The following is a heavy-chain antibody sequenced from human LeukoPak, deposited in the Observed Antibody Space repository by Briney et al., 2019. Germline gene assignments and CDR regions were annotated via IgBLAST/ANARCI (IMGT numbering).Heavy chain of an antibody. D-gene: IGHD3-3*01. Sequence: SETLSLTCTVSGGSISSYYWSWIRQPPGKGLEWIGYIYYSGSTNYNPSLKSRVTISVDASKNQFSLKLSSVTAADTAVYYCARENYDFWSGYYGQADYWGQGTLVTVSS. CDR3: ARENYDFWSGYYGQADY. V-gene: IGHV4-59*12. J-gene: IGHJ4*02. CDR1: GGSISSYY. CDR2: IYYSGST.